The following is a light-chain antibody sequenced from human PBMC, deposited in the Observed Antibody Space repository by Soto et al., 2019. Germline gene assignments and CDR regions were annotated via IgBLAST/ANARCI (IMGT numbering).Light chain of an antibody. J-gene: IGKJ3*01. CDR2: AAS. CDR3: KQSYSAPWT. V-gene: IGKV1-39*01. CDR1: QSISSY. Sequence: DIQMTQSPSSLYAYVGDRVTITCRASQSISSYLNWYQQKPGKAPKVLIYAASSLQSRVPSRVSGSGSGPDFTLTIISLQPEDFATYYCKQSYSAPWTFGTGTQVAI.